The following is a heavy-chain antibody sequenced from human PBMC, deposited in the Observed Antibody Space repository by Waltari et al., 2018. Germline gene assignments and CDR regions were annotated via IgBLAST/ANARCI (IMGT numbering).Heavy chain of an antibody. V-gene: IGHV4-28*01. D-gene: IGHD6-19*01. Sequence: QVQLQESGPGLVKPSDTLSLTCAVSGYSISSSNWWGWIRQPPGKGLEWIGYIYYSGSTYYNPSPKSRVTMSVDTSKNQFSLKLSSVTAVDTAVYYCARVLVGEQWLGAFDIWGQGTMVTVSS. CDR3: ARVLVGEQWLGAFDI. CDR1: GYSISSSNW. CDR2: IYYSGST. J-gene: IGHJ3*02.